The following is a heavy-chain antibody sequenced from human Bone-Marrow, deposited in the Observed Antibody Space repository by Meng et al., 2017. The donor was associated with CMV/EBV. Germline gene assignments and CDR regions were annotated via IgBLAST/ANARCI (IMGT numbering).Heavy chain of an antibody. V-gene: IGHV4-39*01. CDR1: GGSISSSSYY. Sequence: SETLSLTCTVSGGSISSSSYYWGWIRQPPGKGLEWIGSIYYSGSTYYNPSLKSRVTISVDTSKNQFSLKLSSVTAADTAVYYCARRGAVASVDYWGQRTLVTASS. J-gene: IGHJ4*02. CDR3: ARRGAVASVDY. CDR2: IYYSGST. D-gene: IGHD6-19*01.